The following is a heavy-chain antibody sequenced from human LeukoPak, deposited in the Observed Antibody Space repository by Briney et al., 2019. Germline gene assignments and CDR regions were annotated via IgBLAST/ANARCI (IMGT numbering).Heavy chain of an antibody. V-gene: IGHV4-38-2*01. CDR1: GYSISSGYY. D-gene: IGHD4-17*01. Sequence: PSETLSLTCAVAGYSISSGYYWGWIRQHPGKGLEWIGRIYHSGSTSNNPSLKSRVTISVDTSKNQFSLKLSSVTAADTAVFYCAKWGTTAFDYWGQGILVTVSS. J-gene: IGHJ4*02. CDR3: AKWGTTAFDY. CDR2: IYHSGST.